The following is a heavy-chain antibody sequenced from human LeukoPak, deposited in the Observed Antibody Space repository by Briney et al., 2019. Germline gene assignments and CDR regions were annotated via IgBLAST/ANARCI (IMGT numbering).Heavy chain of an antibody. CDR2: IYYSGST. V-gene: IGHV4-39*01. Sequence: PSETLSLTCTVSGGSISSSSYYWGWIRQPPGKGLEWIGSIYYSGSTYYNPSLKSRVTISVDTSKNQFSLKLSSVTAADTAVYYCARSHSGSYSYYHYMDVWGKGTTVTISS. CDR1: GGSISSSSYY. J-gene: IGHJ6*03. D-gene: IGHD1-26*01. CDR3: ARSHSGSYSYYHYMDV.